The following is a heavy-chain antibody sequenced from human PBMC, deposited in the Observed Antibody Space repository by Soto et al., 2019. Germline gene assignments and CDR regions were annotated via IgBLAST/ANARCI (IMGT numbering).Heavy chain of an antibody. J-gene: IGHJ4*02. CDR3: AREGSYSAYNFAHGIQLWSFDF. CDR2: IFSSGSA. CDR1: GGSINTFY. Sequence: SETLSLTCTVSGGSINTFYWSWVRQPAGKGLEWIGRIFSSGSASFNPSLESRVAMSVDTSKNHFSLNLSSVTAADMAVYYCAREGSYSAYNFAHGIQLWSFDFWGQGALVTVSS. D-gene: IGHD5-12*01. V-gene: IGHV4-4*07.